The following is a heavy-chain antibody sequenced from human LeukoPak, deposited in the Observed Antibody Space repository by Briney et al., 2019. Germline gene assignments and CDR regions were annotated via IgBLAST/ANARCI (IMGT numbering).Heavy chain of an antibody. V-gene: IGHV4-59*08. J-gene: IGHJ4*02. Sequence: ASETLSLTCTVSGXSSSGFYGSWIRQPPGKGLEWIGYVYNSEYTSYNPSLKSRVSTSFDTSKNQFSLTLTSVTAADTAVYFCARNWGSGGSYIFDYWGQGTLVTVSS. D-gene: IGHD6-19*01. CDR3: ARNWGSGGSYIFDY. CDR2: VYNSEYT. CDR1: GXSSSGFY.